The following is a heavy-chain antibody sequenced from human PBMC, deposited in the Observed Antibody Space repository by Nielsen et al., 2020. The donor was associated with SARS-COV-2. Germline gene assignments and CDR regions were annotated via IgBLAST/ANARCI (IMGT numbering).Heavy chain of an antibody. CDR1: GYTFSHYV. Sequence: ASVKVSCKSSGYTFSHYVINWVRQAPGQGLEWMGWMNTNTGYPMYAQDFTGRFVFSLDSSVSTAYLHISGLKPEDTAVYYCARGGIALVRGTPERFDPWGQGTLVTVSS. D-gene: IGHD3-10*01. V-gene: IGHV7-4-1*02. J-gene: IGHJ5*02. CDR2: MNTNTGYP. CDR3: ARGGIALVRGTPERFDP.